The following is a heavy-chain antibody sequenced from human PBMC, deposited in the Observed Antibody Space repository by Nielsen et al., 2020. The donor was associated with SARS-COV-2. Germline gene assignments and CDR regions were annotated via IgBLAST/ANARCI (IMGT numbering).Heavy chain of an antibody. J-gene: IGHJ4*02. CDR1: GGSFSDYH. Sequence: SETLSLTCAVYGGSFSDYHWTWIRQPPGKGLEWIGEISRSGGTNYNPSLKSRVTISVDTSKNQFSLKLSSVTAADTAVYYCARQQAMIVVVITPNFDYWGQGTLVTVSS. CDR3: ARQQAMIVVVITPNFDY. CDR2: ISRSGGT. V-gene: IGHV4-34*01. D-gene: IGHD3-22*01.